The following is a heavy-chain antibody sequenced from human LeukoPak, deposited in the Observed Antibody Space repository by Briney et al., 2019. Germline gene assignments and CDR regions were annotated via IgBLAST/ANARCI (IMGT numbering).Heavy chain of an antibody. CDR3: ARVVYYDSSGYNY. V-gene: IGHV3-21*01. J-gene: IGHJ4*02. CDR2: ISSSSSSYI. CDR1: GFTSSNYS. Sequence: GGSLRLSCAASGFTSSNYSMNWVRQAPGKGLEWVSSISSSSSSYIYYADSVKGRFTISRDDAKNSLYLQMNSLRAEDTAVYYCARVVYYDSSGYNYWGQGTLVTVPS. D-gene: IGHD3-22*01.